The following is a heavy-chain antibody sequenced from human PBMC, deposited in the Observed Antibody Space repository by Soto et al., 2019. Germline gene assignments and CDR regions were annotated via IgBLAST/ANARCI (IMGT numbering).Heavy chain of an antibody. CDR3: ARLYCSGGSCYSDLTYNWFDP. J-gene: IGHJ5*02. D-gene: IGHD2-15*01. CDR1: GFSFGDAW. V-gene: IGHV3-15*01. Sequence: GGSLRLSCAASGFSFGDAWMTWVRQAPRKGLEWIGRIKSKIDGGTADYAAPVMGRFTISRDDTENTLYLQMNSLKTEDTAVYYCARLYCSGGSCYSDLTYNWFDPWGQGTLVTVSS. CDR2: IKSKIDGGTA.